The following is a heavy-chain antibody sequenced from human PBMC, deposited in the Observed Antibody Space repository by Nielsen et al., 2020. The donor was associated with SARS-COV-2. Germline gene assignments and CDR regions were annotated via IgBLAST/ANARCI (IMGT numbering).Heavy chain of an antibody. D-gene: IGHD6-13*01. CDR3: ARFASDIAAAGNY. V-gene: IGHV5-51*01. J-gene: IGHJ4*02. CDR1: GYIFTSYW. CDR2: IYPGDSDT. Sequence: GGSLRLSCKGSGYIFTSYWIGWVRQMPGKGLEWMGIIYPGDSDTRYSPSFQGQVTISADKSISTAYLQWSSLKASDTAMYYCARFASDIAAAGNYWGQGTLVTVSS.